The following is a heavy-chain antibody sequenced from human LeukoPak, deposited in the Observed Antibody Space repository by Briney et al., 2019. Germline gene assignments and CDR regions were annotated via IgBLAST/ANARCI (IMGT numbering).Heavy chain of an antibody. CDR1: GFTFSSYA. J-gene: IGHJ4*02. Sequence: GGSLRLSCAASGFTFSSYAMSWARQAPGKGLEWVSVISGSGGSTFYADSVKGRFTISRDNSKNTLYLQMNSLRAEDTALYYCATSYYDFYYFDYWGQGTLVTVSS. V-gene: IGHV3-23*01. CDR2: ISGSGGST. CDR3: ATSYYDFYYFDY. D-gene: IGHD3-3*01.